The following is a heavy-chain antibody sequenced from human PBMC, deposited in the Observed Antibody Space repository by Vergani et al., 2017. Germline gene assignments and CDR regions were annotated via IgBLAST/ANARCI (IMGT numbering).Heavy chain of an antibody. Sequence: QVQLQESGPGLVKPSQTLSPTCTVGGGSINSHNYYWSSIRQPAGKGLEWIGRNHTSGSTNYKPSLKSRVTMSEDTSKNHFSLNLTSVTAADPAVYFCARGSCLGGSCYKPLFDYWGQGILVTVSS. J-gene: IGHJ4*02. V-gene: IGHV4-61*02. D-gene: IGHD2-15*01. CDR3: ARGSCLGGSCYKPLFDY. CDR2: NHTSGST. CDR1: GGSINSHNYY.